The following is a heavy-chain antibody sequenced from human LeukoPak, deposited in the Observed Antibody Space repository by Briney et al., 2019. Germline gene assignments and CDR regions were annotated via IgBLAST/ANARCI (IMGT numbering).Heavy chain of an antibody. J-gene: IGHJ5*02. Sequence: GGSLRLSCAASGFIVNNKYMTWVRQAPGKGLEWVSSISGSSSYIYYADSMKGRFTISRDNGKNSLYLQMNSLRAEDTAVYFCARGSSNVAARNNWFDPWGQGTLVTVSS. CDR1: GFIVNNKY. D-gene: IGHD6-6*01. V-gene: IGHV3-21*01. CDR3: ARGSSNVAARNNWFDP. CDR2: ISGSSSYI.